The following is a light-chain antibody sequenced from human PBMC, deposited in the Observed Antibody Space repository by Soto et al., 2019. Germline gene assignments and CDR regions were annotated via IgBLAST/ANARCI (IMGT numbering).Light chain of an antibody. CDR1: QSVLYSSNNRNY. CDR2: WAS. V-gene: IGKV4-1*01. J-gene: IGKJ1*01. Sequence: DIMMTQSPDPLSVSLGERATINCKSSQSVLYSSNNRNYLAWYQQKQRQPXKXXIYWASTRESGVPSRFSGSGSGTDFTITISSLQAEDMAVYYCQQYYDSPWTFGQGTKVDIK. CDR3: QQYYDSPWT.